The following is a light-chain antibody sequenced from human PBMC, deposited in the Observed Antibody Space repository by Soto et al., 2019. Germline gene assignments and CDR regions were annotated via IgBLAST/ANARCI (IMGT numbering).Light chain of an antibody. CDR2: AAS. V-gene: IGKV1-39*01. CDR1: QDISSY. J-gene: IGKJ5*01. Sequence: DIHMTQSPSSLSASSGDRVTMTCRASQDISSYLHWYQQKPGKAPKLLIYAASNLQSGVPSRFSGSGSGTEFTLTISSLQPEDFATYYCQQSYSTPITFGQGTRLEIK. CDR3: QQSYSTPIT.